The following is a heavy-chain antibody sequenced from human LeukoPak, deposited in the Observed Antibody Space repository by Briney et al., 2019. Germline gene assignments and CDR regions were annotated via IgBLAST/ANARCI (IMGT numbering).Heavy chain of an antibody. CDR1: GYSFTDYW. CDR3: ARGRYCTSTSCSHFDY. J-gene: IGHJ4*02. CDR2: IYPGDSDT. D-gene: IGHD2-2*01. V-gene: IGHV5-51*01. Sequence: GESLKISCKGSGYSFTDYWIAWVRQMPGRGLEWMGIIYPGDSDTRYSPSFQGQVTISGDTSISTAYLQWSSLKASDTAMYYCARGRYCTSTSCSHFDYWGQGTLVTVSS.